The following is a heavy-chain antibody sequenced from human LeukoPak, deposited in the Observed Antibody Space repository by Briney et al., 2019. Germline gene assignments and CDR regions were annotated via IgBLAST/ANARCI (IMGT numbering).Heavy chain of an antibody. CDR1: GGSISDNY. V-gene: IGHV4-59*01. CDR3: ARLHDYGGKNFDL. D-gene: IGHD4-23*01. CDR2: MYYSGST. J-gene: IGHJ2*01. Sequence: PSETLSLTCTVSGGSISDNYWTWIRQPPGKGLEWIGYMYYSGSTNYNPSFKSRVIISVDTSKNQFPLKVSSVTAADTAVYYCARLHDYGGKNFDLWGRGTLVTVSS.